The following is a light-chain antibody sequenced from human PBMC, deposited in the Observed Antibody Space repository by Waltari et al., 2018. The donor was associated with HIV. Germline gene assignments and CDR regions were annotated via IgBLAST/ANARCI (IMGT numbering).Light chain of an antibody. V-gene: IGLV2-14*03. CDR1: SSDVGDDNY. Sequence: QSALTQPASVSGSPGQSITISCTGTSSDVGDDNYVSWYQLHPGKAPKLIIYDVSNRPSGVSNRFSGSKSGNTASLTISGLQAEDEADYYCSSYTSSSTLGVFGGGTKLTVL. CDR2: DVS. CDR3: SSYTSSSTLGV. J-gene: IGLJ3*02.